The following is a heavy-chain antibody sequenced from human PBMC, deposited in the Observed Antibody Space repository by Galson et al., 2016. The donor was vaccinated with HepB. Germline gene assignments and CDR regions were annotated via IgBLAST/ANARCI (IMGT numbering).Heavy chain of an antibody. Sequence: SLRLSCAEARFTGLGSTMRGVRQAAGNRLGWVGRIRSKANSYATASAASMKGRCTISREDSKDTAYLQTNIMKTEDTAVYYCTRGDVYDYGDCYNDYCGQGTLVTASS. CDR3: TRGDVYDYGDCYNDY. CDR2: IRSKANSYAT. CDR1: RFTGLGST. V-gene: IGHV3-73*01. D-gene: IGHD4-17*01. J-gene: IGHJ4*02.